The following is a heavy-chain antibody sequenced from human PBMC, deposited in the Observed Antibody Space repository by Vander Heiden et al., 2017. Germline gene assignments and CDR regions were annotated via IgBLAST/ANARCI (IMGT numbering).Heavy chain of an antibody. CDR1: GFTVSSNY. Sequence: EVQLVESGGGLIQPGGSLRLSCAASGFTVSSNYMCWVRQAPGKGLEWVSVIYSGGSTYYADSVKGRFTISRDNSKNTLYLQMNSLRAEDTAVYYGARESWMVYYYGMDVWGQGTTVTVSS. CDR3: ARESWMVYYYGMDV. J-gene: IGHJ6*02. CDR2: IYSGGST. V-gene: IGHV3-53*01. D-gene: IGHD5-12*01.